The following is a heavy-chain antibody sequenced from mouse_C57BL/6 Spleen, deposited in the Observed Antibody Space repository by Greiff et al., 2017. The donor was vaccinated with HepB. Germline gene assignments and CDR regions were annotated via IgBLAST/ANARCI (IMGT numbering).Heavy chain of an antibody. CDR3: ARDSYYYGSAFYLDY. V-gene: IGHV3-6*01. CDR2: ISYDGSN. CDR1: GYSITSGYY. D-gene: IGHD1-1*01. J-gene: IGHJ2*01. Sequence: VQLQQSGPGLVKPSQSLSLTCSVTGYSITSGYYWNWIRQFPGNKLEWMGYISYDGSNNYNPSLKNRISITRDTSKNQFFLKLNSVTTEDTATYYCARDSYYYGSAFYLDYWGQGTTLTVSS.